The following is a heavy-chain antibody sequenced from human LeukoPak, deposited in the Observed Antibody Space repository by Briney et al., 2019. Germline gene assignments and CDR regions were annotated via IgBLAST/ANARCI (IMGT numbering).Heavy chain of an antibody. J-gene: IGHJ4*02. V-gene: IGHV4-59*12. CDR3: ARDREGAAAGI. Sequence: SETLSLTCTVSGGSISSYYWSWIRQPPGKGLEGIAYIYYSGSTNYNPSLKSRVTISVDTSKNQFSLKLSSVTAADTAVYYCARDREGAAAGIWGQGTLVTVSS. D-gene: IGHD6-13*01. CDR1: GGSISSYY. CDR2: IYYSGST.